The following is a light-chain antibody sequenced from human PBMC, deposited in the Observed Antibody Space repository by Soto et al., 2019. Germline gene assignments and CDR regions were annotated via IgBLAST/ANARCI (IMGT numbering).Light chain of an antibody. V-gene: IGKV2-28*01. CDR1: QNLLHSNGYNY. CDR2: LGS. J-gene: IGKJ4*01. CDR3: MQSLQTPLT. Sequence: DIVMTQSPLSLPVTPGEPASISCRSSQNLLHSNGYNYLDWYLQKPGQSPQLLIFLGSNRASGVPDRFSGSGSGTDFTLKISRVEAEDVGVYYCMQSLQTPLTFGGGPRWIAN.